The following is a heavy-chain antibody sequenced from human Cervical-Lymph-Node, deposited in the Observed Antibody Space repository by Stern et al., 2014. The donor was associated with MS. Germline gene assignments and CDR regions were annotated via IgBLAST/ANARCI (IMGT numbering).Heavy chain of an antibody. D-gene: IGHD3-10*01. V-gene: IGHV1-18*01. Sequence: QMQLVDSGAEVTKPGASVKVSCKTSGYPFSTYGIPWVRQAPGQGPEWMGWISGPNGTPHFSARFQGRLTLTPDTSPRTAYRELRSLRYDDTAVYFCARDPGGYFHGMDVWGQGTTVTGSS. CDR3: ARDPGGYFHGMDV. J-gene: IGHJ6*02. CDR2: ISGPNGTP. CDR1: GYPFSTYG.